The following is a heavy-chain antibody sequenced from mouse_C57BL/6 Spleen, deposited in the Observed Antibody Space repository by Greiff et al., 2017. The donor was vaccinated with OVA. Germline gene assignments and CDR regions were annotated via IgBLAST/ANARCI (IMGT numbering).Heavy chain of an antibody. CDR1: GFTFSSYA. CDR2: ISSGGDYI. CDR3: TRSAGDGAWFAY. J-gene: IGHJ3*01. D-gene: IGHD3-1*01. Sequence: EVKLMESGEGLVKPGGSLKLSCAASGFTFSSYAMSWVRQTPEKRLEWVAYISSGGDYIYYADTVKGRFTISRDNARNTLYLQMSSLKSEDTAMYYCTRSAGDGAWFAYWGQGTLVTVSA. V-gene: IGHV5-9-1*02.